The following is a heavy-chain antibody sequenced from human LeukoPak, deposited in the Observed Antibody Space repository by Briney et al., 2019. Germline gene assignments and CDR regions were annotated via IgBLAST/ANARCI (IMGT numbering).Heavy chain of an antibody. CDR2: IYYSGST. Sequence: SETLSLTCTVSGGSISSYYWSWIRQPPGKGLEWIGYIYYSGSTNYNPSLKSRVTISVDTSKNQFSLKLSSVTAADTAVYYCASPGGPFYDFWSGRNWFDPWGQGTLVTVSS. J-gene: IGHJ5*02. CDR3: ASPGGPFYDFWSGRNWFDP. D-gene: IGHD3-3*01. CDR1: GGSISSYY. V-gene: IGHV4-59*12.